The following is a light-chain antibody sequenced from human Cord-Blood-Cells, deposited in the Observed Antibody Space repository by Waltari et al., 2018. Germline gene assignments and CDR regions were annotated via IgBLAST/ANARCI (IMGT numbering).Light chain of an antibody. V-gene: IGKV3-11*01. CDR2: DAS. J-gene: IGKJ4*01. CDR3: QQRSNWPLSLT. CDR1: QSVSSY. Sequence: EIVLTQSPATLSFSPGERATLSCRASQSVSSYLAWYQQKPGQAPRLLIYDASNRATGIPARFSGSGSGTDFTLTISSLEPEDFAVYYCQQRSNWPLSLTFGGGTKVEIK.